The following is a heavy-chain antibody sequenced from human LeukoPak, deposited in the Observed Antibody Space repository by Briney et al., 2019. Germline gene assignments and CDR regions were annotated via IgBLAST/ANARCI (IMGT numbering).Heavy chain of an antibody. J-gene: IGHJ5*01. V-gene: IGHV1-8*01. CDR3: ARNAYSGYATLGGWFDP. CDR1: GYTFTSYD. D-gene: IGHD5-12*01. CDR2: MNPNSGNT. Sequence: GASVKVSCKASGYTFTSYDINWVRQATGQGLEWMGWMNPNSGNTGYAQKFQGRITMTRDTSISTVYMELSSLRSEDTAVYYCARNAYSGYATLGGWFDPWGQGTLVTVSS.